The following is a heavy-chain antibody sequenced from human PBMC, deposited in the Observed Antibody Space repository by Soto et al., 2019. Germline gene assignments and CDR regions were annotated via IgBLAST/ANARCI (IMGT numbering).Heavy chain of an antibody. CDR2: ISYSGST. V-gene: IGHV4-30-4*01. CDR3: ARGDYGDYVWFDP. D-gene: IGHD4-17*01. Sequence: QVQLQESGPGLVKPSQTLSLTCTVSGGSINSGDSYWSWIRQPPGKGLEWIGYISYSGSTCYNPSPKSRVTISVDTSKNQFSLKLRSVTAADTAVYYCARGDYGDYVWFDPWGQGTLVTVSS. J-gene: IGHJ5*02. CDR1: GGSINSGDSY.